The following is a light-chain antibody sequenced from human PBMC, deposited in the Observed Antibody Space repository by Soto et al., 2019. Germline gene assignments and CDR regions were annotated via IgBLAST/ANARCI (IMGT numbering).Light chain of an antibody. J-gene: IGLJ1*01. CDR2: EGS. Sequence: QSVLTQPASVSGSPGQSITISCTGTSSDVGSYNLVSWYQQHPGKAPKLMIYEGSKRPSGVSNRFSGSKSGNTASLTISGLQAEDEADYSCCSYAGSSTFNYVLGNGTKVT. V-gene: IGLV2-23*03. CDR3: CSYAGSSTFNYV. CDR1: SSDVGSYNL.